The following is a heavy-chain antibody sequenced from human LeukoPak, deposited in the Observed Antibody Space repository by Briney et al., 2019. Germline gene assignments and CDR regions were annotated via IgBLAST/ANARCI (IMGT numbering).Heavy chain of an antibody. D-gene: IGHD1-26*01. CDR1: GFTFNNYG. V-gene: IGHV3-20*04. Sequence: RPGGSLRLSCAASGFTFNNYGMNWVRQVPGKGLEWVSGTGGSTGYADSVKGRFTISRDNSKNTLYLQMNSLRAEDTAVYYCAKERSGSYYFEYWGQGTLVTVSS. CDR3: AKERSGSYYFEY. CDR2: TGGST. J-gene: IGHJ4*02.